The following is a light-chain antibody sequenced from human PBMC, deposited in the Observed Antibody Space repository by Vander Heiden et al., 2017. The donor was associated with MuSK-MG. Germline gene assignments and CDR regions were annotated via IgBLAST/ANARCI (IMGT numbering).Light chain of an antibody. CDR3: CSYAGSYTSDVV. V-gene: IGLV2-11*01. CDR2: DVS. Sequence: QSALTQPRSVSGSPGQSVTISCTGTRSDVGGYNYVSWYQQHPGKAPKLMIYDVSKRPSGVPDRFSGSKSGNTASLTISGLQAEDEADYYCCSYAGSYTSDVVFGGGTKLTVL. CDR1: RSDVGGYNY. J-gene: IGLJ2*01.